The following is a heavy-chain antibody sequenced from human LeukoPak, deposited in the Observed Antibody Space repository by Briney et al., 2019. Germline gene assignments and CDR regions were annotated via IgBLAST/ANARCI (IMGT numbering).Heavy chain of an antibody. D-gene: IGHD6-6*01. V-gene: IGHV4-59*01. CDR1: GGSISSYY. CDR3: ARVSVAAHFYFDY. Sequence: SETLSLTCTVSGGSISSYYWSWIRQPPGKGLEWIGYIYYSGSTNYNPSLTSRVTISVDTSKNQFSLKLSSVTAADTAVYYCARVSVAAHFYFDYWGQGTLVTVSS. J-gene: IGHJ4*02. CDR2: IYYSGST.